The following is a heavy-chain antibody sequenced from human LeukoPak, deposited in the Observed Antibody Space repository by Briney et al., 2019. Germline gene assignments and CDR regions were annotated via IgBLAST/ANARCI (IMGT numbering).Heavy chain of an antibody. D-gene: IGHD6-13*01. V-gene: IGHV3-30*18. Sequence: GGSLRLSCAASGFTFSIYGMHWVRQAPGKGLEWVAVISYDGSNKYYADSVKGRFTISRDNSKNTLYLQMNSLRAEDTAVNYCAKELAAAGYYWGQGTLVTVSS. CDR2: ISYDGSNK. J-gene: IGHJ4*02. CDR1: GFTFSIYG. CDR3: AKELAAAGYY.